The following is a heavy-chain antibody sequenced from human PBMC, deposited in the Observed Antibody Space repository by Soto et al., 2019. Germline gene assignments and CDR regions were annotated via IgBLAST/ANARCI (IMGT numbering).Heavy chain of an antibody. Sequence: EVQLVESGGGLVQPGGSLRLSCAASGFTFSTYWMHWVRQPPGKGLVWVSRINNDGSNTAYADSVKGRFTISRDNAQSTLHLQVNSLRAEDTAVYYCARDPLIGTTDYGLDVWGQGTTVSVSS. CDR2: INNDGSNT. D-gene: IGHD1-7*01. CDR1: GFTFSTYW. J-gene: IGHJ6*02. V-gene: IGHV3-74*03. CDR3: ARDPLIGTTDYGLDV.